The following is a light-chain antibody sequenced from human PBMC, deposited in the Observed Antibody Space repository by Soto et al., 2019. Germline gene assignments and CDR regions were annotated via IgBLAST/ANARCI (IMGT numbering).Light chain of an antibody. CDR1: SSDVGGYNY. V-gene: IGLV2-14*03. J-gene: IGLJ1*01. Sequence: QSALTQPASVSGSPGQSITISCTGTSSDVGGYNYVSWYQQHPGKAPKFMIYDVSSRPSGVSNRFSCSKSGDTASLTISGRQGEDEEDYYCCAYTTSNTRQIVFGAGTKLTVL. CDR3: CAYTTSNTRQIV. CDR2: DVS.